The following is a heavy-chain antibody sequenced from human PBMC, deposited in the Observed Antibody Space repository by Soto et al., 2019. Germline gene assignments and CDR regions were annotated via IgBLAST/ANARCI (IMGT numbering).Heavy chain of an antibody. CDR3: ARGRYGDY. CDR2: ISAHNGKT. J-gene: IGHJ4*02. D-gene: IGHD1-1*01. V-gene: IGHV1-18*01. Sequence: QVHLVQSGAEVKKPGASVKVSCKGSGYDFTTYGITWVRQAPGQGLEWMAWISAHNGKTDYAQKPQGRVTVTRDTSTSTAYMELRSLRSDDTAMYYCARGRYGDYWGQGALVTVSS. CDR1: GYDFTTYG.